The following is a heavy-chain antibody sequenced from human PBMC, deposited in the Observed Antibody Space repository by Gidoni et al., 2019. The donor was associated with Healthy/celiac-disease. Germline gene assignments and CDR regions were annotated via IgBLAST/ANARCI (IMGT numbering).Heavy chain of an antibody. CDR1: GFPFRNAW. Sequence: EVQLVESGGGLVKPGGSLRLSCAASGFPFRNAWMSWVRQAPGKGLEWVGRIKSKTDGGTTDYAAPVKGRFTISRDDSKNTLYLQMNSLKTEDTAVYYCTTEVPGSYYGLGYWGQGTLVTVSS. J-gene: IGHJ4*02. V-gene: IGHV3-15*01. CDR2: IKSKTDGGTT. CDR3: TTEVPGSYYGLGY. D-gene: IGHD1-26*01.